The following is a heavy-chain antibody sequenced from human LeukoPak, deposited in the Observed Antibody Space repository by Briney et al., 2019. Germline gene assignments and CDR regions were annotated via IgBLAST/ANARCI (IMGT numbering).Heavy chain of an antibody. D-gene: IGHD6-25*01. CDR1: GHTFTSYG. J-gene: IGHJ4*02. CDR2: ISVYNGNT. CDR3: AKVRSQRLVAGLDY. Sequence: ASVKVSCKASGHTFTSYGISWVRQAPGQGLEWMGWISVYNGNTNYAQKFQDRVIMTTDTSTSTAYMDLRSLRSDDTAVYYCAKVRSQRLVAGLDYWGQGTLVTVSS. V-gene: IGHV1-18*01.